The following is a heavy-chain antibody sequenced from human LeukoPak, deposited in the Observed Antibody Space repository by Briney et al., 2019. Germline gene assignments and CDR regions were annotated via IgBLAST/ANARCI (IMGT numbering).Heavy chain of an antibody. CDR2: IIPIFGTA. V-gene: IGHV1-69*06. Sequence: EASVKVSCKASGGTFSSSAISWVRQAPGQGLEWMGGIIPIFGTANYAQKFQGRVTITADKSTSTAYTELSSLRSEDTAVYYCARVPRGGEWLFHPYYYYYMDVWGKGTTVTVSS. J-gene: IGHJ6*03. CDR1: GGTFSSSA. D-gene: IGHD3-3*01. CDR3: ARVPRGGEWLFHPYYYYYMDV.